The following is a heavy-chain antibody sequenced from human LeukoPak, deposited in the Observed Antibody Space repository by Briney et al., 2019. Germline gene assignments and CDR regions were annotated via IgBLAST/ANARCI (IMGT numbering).Heavy chain of an antibody. J-gene: IGHJ4*02. CDR3: AKDRTRSDF. D-gene: IGHD3/OR15-3a*01. V-gene: IGHV3-23*01. Sequence: GGSLRLSCAASGFTFSSNAMSWVRQAPGKGLEWVSAISGSGVTTYYADYVKGRFTISRDNSKNTLFLQMNSLRVEDTAVYYCAKDRTRSDFWGQGTLVTVSS. CDR2: ISGSGVTT. CDR1: GFTFSSNA.